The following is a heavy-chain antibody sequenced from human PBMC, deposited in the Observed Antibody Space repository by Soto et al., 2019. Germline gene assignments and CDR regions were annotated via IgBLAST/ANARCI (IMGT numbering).Heavy chain of an antibody. V-gene: IGHV3-23*01. Sequence: EVQLLESGGGLVQPGGSLRLSCAASGFTFSSYAMSWVRQAPGKGLERVSAISGSGGTTYYAASVKGRFTFSRDNSKNTLYLQMNSLRAEDTAVYYCAKTANGWFCAFDIWGQGTMVTVSS. J-gene: IGHJ3*02. CDR3: AKTANGWFCAFDI. CDR1: GFTFSSYA. CDR2: ISGSGGTT. D-gene: IGHD6-19*01.